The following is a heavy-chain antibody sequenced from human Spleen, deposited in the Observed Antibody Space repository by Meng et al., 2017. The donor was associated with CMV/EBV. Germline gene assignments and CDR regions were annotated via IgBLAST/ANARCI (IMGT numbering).Heavy chain of an antibody. Sequence: GGSLRLSCAASGFTFRSYWISWVRQAPGKGLEWVANIKQDGSEKHYLDSVKGRFTISGDYAKNSVYLQMSSLRSDDTAVYYCARDRGQLVFKGYGMDVWGQGTTVTVSS. D-gene: IGHD6-13*01. J-gene: IGHJ6*02. V-gene: IGHV3-7*03. CDR1: GFTFRSYW. CDR3: ARDRGQLVFKGYGMDV. CDR2: IKQDGSEK.